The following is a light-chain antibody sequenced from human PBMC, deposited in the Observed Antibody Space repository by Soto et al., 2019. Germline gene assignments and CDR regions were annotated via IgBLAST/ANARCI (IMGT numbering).Light chain of an antibody. J-gene: IGLJ1*01. CDR3: SSFADSSARDYV. Sequence: QSALTQPPSASGSPGQSVAISCTGTSSDVGGYNYVSWYQQHPGKAPKLMIYEVNKRPSGVPDRFSGSKSGNTASLTVSGLQAEDEADYYCSSFADSSARDYVFGGGTKVTVL. CDR1: SSDVGGYNY. V-gene: IGLV2-8*01. CDR2: EVN.